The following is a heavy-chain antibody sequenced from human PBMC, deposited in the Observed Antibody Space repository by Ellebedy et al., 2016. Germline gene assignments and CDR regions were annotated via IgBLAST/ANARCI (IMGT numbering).Heavy chain of an antibody. CDR2: VHYSANT. Sequence: SETLSLTCAVSGVSITSTNSCWGWIRQPPGRGLEWIGSVHYSANTYYTPSLESRVTIALDTSKNQFSLRLSSVTAADTAVYYCANIRSTWSNIFDFWGQGSLVAVSS. V-gene: IGHV4-39*01. J-gene: IGHJ4*02. CDR1: GVSITSTNSC. CDR3: ANIRSTWSNIFDF. D-gene: IGHD6-13*01.